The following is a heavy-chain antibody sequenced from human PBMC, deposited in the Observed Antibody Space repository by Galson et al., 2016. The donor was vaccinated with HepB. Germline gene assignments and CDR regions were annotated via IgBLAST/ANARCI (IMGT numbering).Heavy chain of an antibody. J-gene: IGHJ4*02. CDR3: ARSYLLGRGFGW. CDR2: TFYRSNWPN. Sequence: CAISGDSVSSNNAGWNWIRQSPSRGLEWLGRTFYRSNWPNDYAESVKSRITINPDTSKNQFSLHLSSVTPEDTGVYYCARSYLLGRGFGWWGPGTPVTVSS. D-gene: IGHD3-10*01. CDR1: GDSVSSNNAG. V-gene: IGHV6-1*01.